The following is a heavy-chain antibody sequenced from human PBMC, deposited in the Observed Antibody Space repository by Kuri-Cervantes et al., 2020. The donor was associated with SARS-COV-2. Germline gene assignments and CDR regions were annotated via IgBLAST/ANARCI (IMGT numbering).Heavy chain of an antibody. CDR1: GGSISSSSYY. CDR3: ARGRRNYCSSTSCYPPYYGMDV. CDR2: INHSGST. J-gene: IGHJ6*02. V-gene: IGHV4-39*07. Sequence: ESLKISCTVSGGSISSSSYYWSWIRQPPGKGLEWIGEINHSGSTNYNPSLKSRVTISVDTSKNQFSLKLSSVTAADTAVYYCARGRRNYCSSTSCYPPYYGMDVWGQGTTVTVSS. D-gene: IGHD2-2*01.